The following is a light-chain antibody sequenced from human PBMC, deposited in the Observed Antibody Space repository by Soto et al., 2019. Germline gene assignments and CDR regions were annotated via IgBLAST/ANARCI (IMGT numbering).Light chain of an antibody. J-gene: IGLJ3*02. CDR3: SSYTSSTTRV. CDR2: EVS. CDR1: SSDVGGYNY. V-gene: IGLV2-14*01. Sequence: QSVLTQPASVSGSPGQSITISCTGSSSDVGGYNYVSWYQHHPGKAPKLLIFEVSNRPSGVSHWFSGSKSGNTASLTISGLQAEDEADYYCSSYTSSTTRVFGGGTKLTVL.